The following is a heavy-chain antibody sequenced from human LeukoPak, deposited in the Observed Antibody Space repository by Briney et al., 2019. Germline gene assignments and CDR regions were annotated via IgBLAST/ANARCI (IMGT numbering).Heavy chain of an antibody. D-gene: IGHD4-17*01. V-gene: IGHV3-23*01. CDR1: GFTFNSYA. CDR3: VKDLELSRYGDQIYAMDV. CDR2: ISGSGGNK. Sequence: GGSVRLSCAASGFTFNSYAMRWVRQAPGKGLEGGIGISGSGGNKYYADSVKGRVTISRDNFENTLYLQMNSLRAEDTAEYYCVKDLELSRYGDQIYAMDVWGQGTTVTVSS. J-gene: IGHJ6*02.